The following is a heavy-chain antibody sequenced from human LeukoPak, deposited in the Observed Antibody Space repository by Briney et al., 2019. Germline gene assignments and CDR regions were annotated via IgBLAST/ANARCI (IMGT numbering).Heavy chain of an antibody. Sequence: ASVKVSCKASGYTFTGYYMHWVRQAPGQGLEWMGWINPNSGGTNYAQKFQGRVTMTRDTSISTAYMELSSLRSEDTAVYYCAKEHNTMIVVDGLYYFDYWGQGTLVTVSS. V-gene: IGHV1-2*02. CDR2: INPNSGGT. CDR3: AKEHNTMIVVDGLYYFDY. J-gene: IGHJ4*02. CDR1: GYTFTGYY. D-gene: IGHD3-22*01.